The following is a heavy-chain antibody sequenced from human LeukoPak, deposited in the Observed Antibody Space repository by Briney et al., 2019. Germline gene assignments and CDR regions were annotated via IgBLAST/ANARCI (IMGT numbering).Heavy chain of an antibody. J-gene: IGHJ4*02. D-gene: IGHD3-10*01. CDR1: GFTFSSYA. CDR2: ISGSGGST. Sequence: GGSLRLSCAASGFTFSSYAMSWVRQAPGKGLEWVSAISGSGGSTYYADSVKGRFTISRDNAKNSLYLQMNSLRTEDTALYYCAKPNYYGSGSYPLDYWGQGTLVTVSS. V-gene: IGHV3-23*01. CDR3: AKPNYYGSGSYPLDY.